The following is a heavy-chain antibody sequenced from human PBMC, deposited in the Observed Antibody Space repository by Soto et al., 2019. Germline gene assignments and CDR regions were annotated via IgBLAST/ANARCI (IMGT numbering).Heavy chain of an antibody. CDR1: GGSVRTGRYY. J-gene: IGHJ6*02. Sequence: KPXGTLSLTCTVSGGSVRTGRYYGIWIRQPPGKVLEWIGYIYDSGTTADNPSLKSRVTISVDTSKNQFSLKLRSVIAADTAVYFCARAHSGYDPLGMDVWGQGTTVTVSS. V-gene: IGHV4-61*01. CDR3: ARAHSGYDPLGMDV. CDR2: IYDSGTT. D-gene: IGHD5-12*01.